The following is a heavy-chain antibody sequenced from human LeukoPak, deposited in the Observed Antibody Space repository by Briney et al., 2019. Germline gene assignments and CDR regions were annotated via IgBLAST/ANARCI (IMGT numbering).Heavy chain of an antibody. CDR1: GGSISSYY. V-gene: IGHV4-59*01. J-gene: IGHJ4*02. CDR2: IYYSGST. D-gene: IGHD3-10*01. Sequence: SETLSLTCTVSGGSISSYYWSWIRQPPGKGLEWIGYIYYSGSTNYNPSLKSRVTISVDTSKNQFSLKLSSVTAADTAVYYCASALAITMVRGATFDYWGQGTLVTVSS. CDR3: ASALAITMVRGATFDY.